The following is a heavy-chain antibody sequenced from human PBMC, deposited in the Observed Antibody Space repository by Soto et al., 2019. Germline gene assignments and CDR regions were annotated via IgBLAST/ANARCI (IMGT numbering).Heavy chain of an antibody. J-gene: IGHJ4*02. D-gene: IGHD6-6*01. CDR3: AREGYTSSSIHSFLDS. CDR2: IIPFLGTT. Sequence: SVKVSCKASGGTFSSYGISWVRQAPGQGLERMGRIIPFLGTTNYAQNFQDRLTATADTSTNTAFMELSSLRSDDTAVYYCAREGYTSSSIHSFLDSWGQGTLVTVSS. V-gene: IGHV1-69*10. CDR1: GGTFSSYG.